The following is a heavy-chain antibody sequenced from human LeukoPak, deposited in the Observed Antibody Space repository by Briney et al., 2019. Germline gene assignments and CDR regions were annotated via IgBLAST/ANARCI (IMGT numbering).Heavy chain of an antibody. CDR3: AKTSGPGGIYTRSRIDHAIDY. D-gene: IGHD2-2*01. CDR2: IRHDGSHI. V-gene: IGHV3-30*02. Sequence: GGSLRLSCAASGFSFRTYGMHWVRQAPGKGLEWVAYIRHDGSHIYYAESVRGRFTISRDHSKNTLYLQMNSLSTDDTAEYYCAKTSGPGGIYTRSRIDHAIDYWGQGTLVTVSS. J-gene: IGHJ4*02. CDR1: GFSFRTYG.